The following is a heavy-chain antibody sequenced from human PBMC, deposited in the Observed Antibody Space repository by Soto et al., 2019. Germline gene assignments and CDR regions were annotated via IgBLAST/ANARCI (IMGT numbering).Heavy chain of an antibody. V-gene: IGHV5-51*01. J-gene: IGHJ3*02. D-gene: IGHD5-12*01. Sequence: LKISCKGSGYSFTTYWIGWVRQMPGKGLEWMGIIYPGDSDARYSPSFQGQVTISADKSISTAYLQWSSLKASDTAMYYCARRKDGYSDAFDIWGQGTMVTVSS. CDR3: ARRKDGYSDAFDI. CDR2: IYPGDSDA. CDR1: GYSFTTYW.